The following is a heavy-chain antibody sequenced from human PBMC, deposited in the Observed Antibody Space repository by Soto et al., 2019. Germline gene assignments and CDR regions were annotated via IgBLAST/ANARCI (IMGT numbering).Heavy chain of an antibody. J-gene: IGHJ5*02. Sequence: VGSLRLSCAASGFPFGITDMSWVRQAPGKGLEWVSTIDGSGGATHYADSVKGRFTISRDNSKNTVFLQMSSLRADDTAVYYCAKNSGWFNTWGQGTLVTVS. V-gene: IGHV3-23*01. CDR1: GFPFGITD. D-gene: IGHD3-10*01. CDR2: IDGSGGAT. CDR3: AKNSGWFNT.